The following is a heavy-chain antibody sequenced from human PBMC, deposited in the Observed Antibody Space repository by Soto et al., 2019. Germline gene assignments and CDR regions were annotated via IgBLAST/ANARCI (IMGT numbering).Heavy chain of an antibody. D-gene: IGHD2-21*02. V-gene: IGHV4-4*07. CDR2: VFSSVSA. CDR3: ARDGMTTGDT. Sequence: SETLSLTXIVSGVSVTSYTWSWVRQPANKGLEWIGRVFSSVSATYNPSLKSRVSISMDTAENRISLKLDSVTAADAGVYFCARDGMTTGDTWGPGTLVTVS. J-gene: IGHJ4*02. CDR1: GVSVTSYT.